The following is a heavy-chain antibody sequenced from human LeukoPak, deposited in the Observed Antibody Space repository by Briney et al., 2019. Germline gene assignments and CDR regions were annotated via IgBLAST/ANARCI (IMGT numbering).Heavy chain of an antibody. CDR1: GVSITTHY. J-gene: IGHJ4*02. D-gene: IGHD5-18*01. V-gene: IGHV4-59*11. CDR3: ATVKSGYPFGYFDF. CDR2: MTDSETT. Sequence: SETLSLTCTVSGVSITTHYWSWLRQPPGKELEWIAYMTDSETTKNNPSLKSRITLSADTSKNQFSLSLSSVTEADTAVYFCATVKSGYPFGYFDFWGQGILVTVSS.